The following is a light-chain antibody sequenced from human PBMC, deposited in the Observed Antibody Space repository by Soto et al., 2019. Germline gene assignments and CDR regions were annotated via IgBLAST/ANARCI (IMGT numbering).Light chain of an antibody. CDR3: YSYAGGTTWV. V-gene: IGLV2-23*01. CDR1: TSDVGDDNL. J-gene: IGLJ3*02. CDR2: EGT. Sequence: QSALTQPASVSGSPARSITISCTEATSDVGDDNLVSWYQQLPGKGPKIIINEGTKRPSGAPNRFSGSQSGNTASLTISGLQAEDEADYYCYSYAGGTTWVFGGGTKLAVL.